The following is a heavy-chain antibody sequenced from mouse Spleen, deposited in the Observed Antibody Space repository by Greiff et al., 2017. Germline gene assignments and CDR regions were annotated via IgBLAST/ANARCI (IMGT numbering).Heavy chain of an antibody. J-gene: IGHJ2*01. CDR1: GFAFSSYD. D-gene: IGHD1-1*01. CDR2: ISSGGSYT. V-gene: IGHV5-9*02. Sequence: DVMLVESGGGLVKPGGSLKLSCAASGFAFSSYDMSWVRQTPEKRLEWVATISSGGSYTYYPDSVKGRFTISRDNARNTLYLQMSSLRSEDTALYYCARHYYGSSYFDYWGQGTTLTVSS. CDR3: ARHYYGSSYFDY.